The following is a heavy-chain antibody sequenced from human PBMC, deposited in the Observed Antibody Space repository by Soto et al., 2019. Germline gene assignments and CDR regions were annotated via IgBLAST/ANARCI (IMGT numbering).Heavy chain of an antibody. Sequence: ASVKVSCKASGYTFTSYGISWVRQAPGQGLEWMGWISAYNGNTNYAQKLQGRVTMTTDTSTSTAYMELRSLRSDDTAVYYCPRGSSGWLYCYYYGMDVWGQGTTVTVSS. V-gene: IGHV1-18*01. CDR3: PRGSSGWLYCYYYGMDV. J-gene: IGHJ6*02. CDR2: ISAYNGNT. CDR1: GYTFTSYG. D-gene: IGHD6-19*01.